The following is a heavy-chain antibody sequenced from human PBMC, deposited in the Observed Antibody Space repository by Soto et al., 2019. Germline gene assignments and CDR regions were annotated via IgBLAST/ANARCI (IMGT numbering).Heavy chain of an antibody. CDR2: ISYDGSNK. J-gene: IGHJ4*02. CDR3: AKVQGVTMFRGVGFDY. CDR1: GFTFSSYG. D-gene: IGHD3-10*01. V-gene: IGHV3-30*18. Sequence: QVQLVESGGGVVQPGRSLRLSCAASGFTFSSYGMHWVRQAPGKGLEWVAVISYDGSNKYYADSVKGRFTISRDNSKNSLYLQMNSLRAEDTAVYYCAKVQGVTMFRGVGFDYWGQGTLVTVSS.